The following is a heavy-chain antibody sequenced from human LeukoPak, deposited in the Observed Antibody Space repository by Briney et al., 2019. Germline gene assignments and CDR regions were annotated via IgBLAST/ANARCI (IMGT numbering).Heavy chain of an antibody. Sequence: AGGSLRLSCAASGFTFSSYAMSWVRQAPGKGLEWVSAISGSGGSTYYADSVKGRFTISRDNSKNTLYLQMNSLRAEDTAVYYCAKEQLDYYGDNESFDYWGQGTLVTVSS. CDR2: ISGSGGST. V-gene: IGHV3-23*01. CDR1: GFTFSSYA. J-gene: IGHJ4*02. D-gene: IGHD4-17*01. CDR3: AKEQLDYYGDNESFDY.